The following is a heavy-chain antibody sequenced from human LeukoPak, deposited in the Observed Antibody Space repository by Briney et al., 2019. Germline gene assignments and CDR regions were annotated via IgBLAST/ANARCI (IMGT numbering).Heavy chain of an antibody. V-gene: IGHV4-4*07. Sequence: SETLSLTXTVSGGSISSYYWSWIRQPAGKGLEWIGRIYNSGSTSYNPSLKSRVTVSLDTSNNQFSLKLSSVTAADTAVYYCARDGARLRYSWFDPWGQGTLVTVSS. CDR2: IYNSGST. D-gene: IGHD6-6*01. CDR3: ARDGARLRYSWFDP. J-gene: IGHJ5*02. CDR1: GGSISSYY.